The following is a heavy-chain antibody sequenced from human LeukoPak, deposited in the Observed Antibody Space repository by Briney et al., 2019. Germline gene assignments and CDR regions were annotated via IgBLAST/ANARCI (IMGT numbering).Heavy chain of an antibody. CDR2: IYHSGST. D-gene: IGHD6-19*01. CDR1: GYSISSGYY. J-gene: IGHJ5*02. V-gene: IGHV4-38-2*02. CDR3: ARDHDSSGWYTSNWFDP. Sequence: SETLSLTCTVSGYSISSGYYWGWIRQPPGQGLEWIGSIYHSGSTYYNPSLKSRVTISVDTSKNQFSLKLSSVTAADTAVYYCARDHDSSGWYTSNWFDPWGQGTLVTVSS.